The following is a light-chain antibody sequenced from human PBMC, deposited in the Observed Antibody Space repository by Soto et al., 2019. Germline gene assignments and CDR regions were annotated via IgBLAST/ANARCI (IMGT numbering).Light chain of an antibody. Sequence: EIVLTQSPATLPLSPGERATLSCRASQSVTSYLAWYQQKPGQVPRLLIYDTSSRATGIPARFSGSGSGTDFTLTISSLEPEDFAVYYCQQRGNWPLTFGGGTKLEIK. V-gene: IGKV3-11*01. J-gene: IGKJ4*01. CDR1: QSVTSY. CDR2: DTS. CDR3: QQRGNWPLT.